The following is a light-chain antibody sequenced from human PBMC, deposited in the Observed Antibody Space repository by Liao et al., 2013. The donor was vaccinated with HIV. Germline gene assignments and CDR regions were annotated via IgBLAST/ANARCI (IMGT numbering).Light chain of an antibody. CDR1: TLGEKS. CDR2: ENI. Sequence: SYALTQTPSVSVSPGQTASITCSGHTLGEKSVSWYQQRPGQSPVLVIYENIKRPSGIPERFSGSNSGNTATLTISGTQAMDEADYYCQAWDSSTAWVFGGGTKLTVV. V-gene: IGLV3-1*01. CDR3: QAWDSSTAWV. J-gene: IGLJ3*02.